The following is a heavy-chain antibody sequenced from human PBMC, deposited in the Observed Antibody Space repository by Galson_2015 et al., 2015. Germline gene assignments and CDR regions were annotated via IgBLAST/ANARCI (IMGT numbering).Heavy chain of an antibody. J-gene: IGHJ5*02. CDR3: ARDATPDYYFWIGYYAPGHNWFDP. V-gene: IGHV3-33*01. CDR1: GFTFSSYG. D-gene: IGHD3-3*01. Sequence: SLRLSCAASGFTFSSYGMTWVRQAPGRGLEWVADIWYDGSNKYYADSVKGRFTISRDNSKNTLYLQMNSLRAEDTAVYYCARDATPDYYFWIGYYAPGHNWFDPWGQGTLVTVSS. CDR2: IWYDGSNK.